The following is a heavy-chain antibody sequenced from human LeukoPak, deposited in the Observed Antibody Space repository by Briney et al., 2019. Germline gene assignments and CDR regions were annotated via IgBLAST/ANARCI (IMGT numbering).Heavy chain of an antibody. CDR2: INPNSGGT. V-gene: IGHV1-2*02. Sequence: SVKVSCKASGYTFNGYYIHWVRQAPGQGLEWMGWINPNSGGTNYAQKFQGRVTMTRDTSISTAYMELSRLRSDDTAVFYCATSSGWKSNIDYWGQGTLVTVSS. CDR1: GYTFNGYY. J-gene: IGHJ4*02. D-gene: IGHD6-19*01. CDR3: ATSSGWKSNIDY.